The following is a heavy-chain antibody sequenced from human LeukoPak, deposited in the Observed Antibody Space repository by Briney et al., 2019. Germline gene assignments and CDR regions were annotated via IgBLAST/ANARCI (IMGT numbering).Heavy chain of an antibody. Sequence: ASVKVSCKPSGYTFTSYGISWVRQAPGQGLEWMGWISAYNGNTNYAQKLQGRVTMTTDTSTSTAYMELRGLRSDDTAVYYCARAGAAAGTRAFDIWGQGTMVTVSS. CDR1: GYTFTSYG. CDR3: ARAGAAAGTRAFDI. J-gene: IGHJ3*02. V-gene: IGHV1-18*01. CDR2: ISAYNGNT. D-gene: IGHD6-13*01.